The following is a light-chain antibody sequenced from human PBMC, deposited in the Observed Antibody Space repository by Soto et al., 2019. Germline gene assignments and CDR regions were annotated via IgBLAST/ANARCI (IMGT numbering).Light chain of an antibody. V-gene: IGLV2-14*03. Sequence: QSALTQPASVSGSPGQSITISCTGTARDVGAYNYVSWYQKHPGKAPKVMIYDVTNRPSGISHRFSGSKSGNTASLTISGLQAEDEAYYYCSSYSSSSTRHVFGTGTKLTVL. J-gene: IGLJ1*01. CDR3: SSYSSSSTRHV. CDR2: DVT. CDR1: ARDVGAYNY.